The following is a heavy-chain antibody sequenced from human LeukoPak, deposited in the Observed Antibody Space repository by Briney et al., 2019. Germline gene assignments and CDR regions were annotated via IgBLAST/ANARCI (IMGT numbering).Heavy chain of an antibody. CDR1: GFTFSSYE. V-gene: IGHV3-48*03. J-gene: IGHJ4*02. Sequence: GGSLRLSCAASGFTFSSYEMNWVRQAPGKGLEWVSYISSSGSTIYYADSVKGRFTISRDNAKNSLYLQMNSLRAEDTAVYYCAREGYTYGEPHFDYWGQGTLVTVSS. D-gene: IGHD5-18*01. CDR2: ISSSGSTI. CDR3: AREGYTYGEPHFDY.